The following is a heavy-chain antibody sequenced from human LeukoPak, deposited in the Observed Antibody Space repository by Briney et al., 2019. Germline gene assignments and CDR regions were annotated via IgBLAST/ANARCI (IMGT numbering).Heavy chain of an antibody. CDR1: GFTFTTYA. V-gene: IGHV3-23*01. J-gene: IGHJ4*02. Sequence: GGSLRLSCGASGFTFTTYAMTWVRQAPGKGLEWVSSITGSGGSTYYGDSVKGRFTISRDNSKNTLYLQMNSLRAEDTAVYYCANREGGARHLHDYFDYWGQGTLVTVSS. D-gene: IGHD6-6*01. CDR3: ANREGGARHLHDYFDY. CDR2: ITGSGGST.